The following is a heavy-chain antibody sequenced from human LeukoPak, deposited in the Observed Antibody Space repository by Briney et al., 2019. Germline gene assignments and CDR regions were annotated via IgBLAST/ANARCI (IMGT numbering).Heavy chain of an antibody. CDR3: ARGDIVVLPAGIPHNWFDP. V-gene: IGHV1-2*02. Sequence: GASVKVSCKASGYTFTGYYMHWVRQAPGQGLEWMGWINPNSGGTNYAQKFQGRVTMTRDTSISTAYMELSRLRSDGTAVYYCARGDIVVLPAGIPHNWFDPWGQGTLVTVSS. CDR2: INPNSGGT. J-gene: IGHJ5*02. D-gene: IGHD2-2*02. CDR1: GYTFTGYY.